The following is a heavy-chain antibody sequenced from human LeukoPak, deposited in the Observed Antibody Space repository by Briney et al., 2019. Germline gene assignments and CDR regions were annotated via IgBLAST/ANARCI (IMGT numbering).Heavy chain of an antibody. CDR1: GFHFSTYG. D-gene: IGHD6-19*01. V-gene: IGHV3-30*19. CDR2: ISYDGSNK. J-gene: IGHJ6*02. Sequence: GRSLRLSCAASGFHFSTYGMHWVRQAPGKGLEWVAVISYDGSNKYYADSVKGRFTISRDNSKNTLYLQMNSLRAEDTAVYYCASGRKQWLVRSGMDVWGQGTAVTVSS. CDR3: ASGRKQWLVRSGMDV.